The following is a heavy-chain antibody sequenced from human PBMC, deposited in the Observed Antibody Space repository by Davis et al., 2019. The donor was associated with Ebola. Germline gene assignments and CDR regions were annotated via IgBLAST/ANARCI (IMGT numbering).Heavy chain of an antibody. J-gene: IGHJ6*04. CDR1: GYTFTGYY. V-gene: IGHV1-2*06. CDR3: ARGGWNYPYYYYGMDV. CDR2: INPNSGGT. Sequence: ASVKVSCKASGYTFTGYYMHWVRQAPGQGLEWMGRINPNSGGTNYAQKFQGRVTMTRDTSISTAYMELSRLRSDDTAVYYCARGGWNYPYYYYGMDVWGKGTTVTVSS. D-gene: IGHD1-7*01.